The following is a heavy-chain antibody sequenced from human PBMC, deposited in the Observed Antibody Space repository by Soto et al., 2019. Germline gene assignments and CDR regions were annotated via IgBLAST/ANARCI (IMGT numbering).Heavy chain of an antibody. V-gene: IGHV1-18*01. D-gene: IGHD6-6*01. CDR2: ISAHNGNT. CDR3: ARGRDGDY. Sequence: QVHLVQSGAEVKKPGASVKVSCKGSGYDFTTYGITWVRQAPGQGLEGMAWISAHNGNTDYAQKLQGRVTVTRDTSPSTAYMELRSLRCADTAMYYCARGRDGDYWGQGALVTVSS. J-gene: IGHJ4*02. CDR1: GYDFTTYG.